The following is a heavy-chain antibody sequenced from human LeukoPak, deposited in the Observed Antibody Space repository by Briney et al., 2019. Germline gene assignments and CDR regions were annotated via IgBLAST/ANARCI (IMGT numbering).Heavy chain of an antibody. J-gene: IGHJ4*02. CDR3: ARDKGSGATNYFDY. Sequence: ASVKVSFKASGYTFTSYGISWVRQAPGQGLEWMGWISAYNGNTNYAQKLQGRVTMTTDTSTSTAYMELRSLRSDDTAVYYCARDKGSGATNYFDYWGQGTLVTVSS. CDR1: GYTFTSYG. D-gene: IGHD1-26*01. CDR2: ISAYNGNT. V-gene: IGHV1-18*01.